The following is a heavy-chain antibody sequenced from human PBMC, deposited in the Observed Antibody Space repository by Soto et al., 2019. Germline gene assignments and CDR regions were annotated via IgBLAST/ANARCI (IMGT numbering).Heavy chain of an antibody. CDR2: IIPIFGTA. D-gene: IGHD5-12*01. V-gene: IGHV1-69*13. J-gene: IGHJ4*02. CDR1: GGTFSSYA. Sequence: ASGKVSCKASGGTFSSYAISWVRQAPGQGLEWMGGIIPIFGTANYAQKFQGRVTVTADESTSTAYMELSSLRSEDRAVYYCARTPTRDGYKYHYDYWGQGTRDTDSS. CDR3: ARTPTRDGYKYHYDY.